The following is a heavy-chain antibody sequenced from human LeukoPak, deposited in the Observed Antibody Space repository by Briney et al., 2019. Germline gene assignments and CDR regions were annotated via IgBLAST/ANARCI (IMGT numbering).Heavy chain of an antibody. CDR2: IIPIFGTA. CDR3: ASSTDYYYYYMDV. CDR1: GGTFSSYA. Sequence: VASVKVSCKASGGTFSSYAISWVRQAPGQGLEWMGGIIPIFGTANYAQKFQGRVTVTTDESTSTAYMELSSLRSEDTAVYYCASSTDYYYYYMDVWGKGTTVTVSS. J-gene: IGHJ6*03. D-gene: IGHD1-14*01. V-gene: IGHV1-69*05.